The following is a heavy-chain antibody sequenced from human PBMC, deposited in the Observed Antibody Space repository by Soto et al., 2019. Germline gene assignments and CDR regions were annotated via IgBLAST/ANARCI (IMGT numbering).Heavy chain of an antibody. D-gene: IGHD4-17*01. Sequence: QVQLVESGGGVVQPGRSLRLSCAASGFTFSSYAMHWVRQAPGKGLEWVAVISYDGSNKYYADSVKGRFTISRDNSKNTLYLQMNSLRGEDTAVYYCARDRTTTYFDYWGQGTLVTVSS. CDR2: ISYDGSNK. J-gene: IGHJ4*02. CDR1: GFTFSSYA. V-gene: IGHV3-30-3*01. CDR3: ARDRTTTYFDY.